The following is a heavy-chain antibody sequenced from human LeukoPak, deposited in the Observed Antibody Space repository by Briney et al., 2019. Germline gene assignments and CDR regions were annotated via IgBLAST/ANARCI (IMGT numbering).Heavy chain of an antibody. CDR2: ISSSGSTI. CDR1: GFTFSHYY. CDR3: ARDGGYCSGGSCRDAFDI. V-gene: IGHV3-11*01. D-gene: IGHD2-15*01. J-gene: IGHJ3*02. Sequence: GGSLRLSCAASGFTFSHYYMSWIRQAPGKGPEWVSYISSSGSTIYYADSVKGRFTISRDNAKNSLYLQMNSLRAEDTAVYYCARDGGYCSGGSCRDAFDIWGQGTMVTVSS.